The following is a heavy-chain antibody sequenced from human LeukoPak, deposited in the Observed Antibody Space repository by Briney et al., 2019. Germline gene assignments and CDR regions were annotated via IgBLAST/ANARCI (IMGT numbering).Heavy chain of an antibody. D-gene: IGHD3-9*01. CDR2: IYTSGST. V-gene: IGHV4-4*07. CDR3: ARSYYDILTGYYWGPFDY. CDR1: GGSINSYY. Sequence: SETLSLTCTVPGGSINSYYWSWIRQPAGKGLEWIGRIYTSGSTNYNPSLKSRVTISVDTSKNQFSLKLSSVTAADTAVYYCARSYYDILTGYYWGPFDYWGQGTLVTVSS. J-gene: IGHJ4*02.